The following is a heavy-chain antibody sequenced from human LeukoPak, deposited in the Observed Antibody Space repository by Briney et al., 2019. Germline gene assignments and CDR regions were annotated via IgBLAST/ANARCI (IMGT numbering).Heavy chain of an antibody. CDR1: GFSISSHA. D-gene: IGHD3-3*01. Sequence: PGGSLRLSCAASGFSISSHAMNWVRQAPGKGLEWVSAISGRGDSTSFSDSVKGRFTISRHNSKNTLYLQMSSLRVEDTAIYYCVRERMNVLRFLEWSTFDYWGQGTLAIVSS. CDR2: ISGRGDST. V-gene: IGHV3-23*01. J-gene: IGHJ4*02. CDR3: VRERMNVLRFLEWSTFDY.